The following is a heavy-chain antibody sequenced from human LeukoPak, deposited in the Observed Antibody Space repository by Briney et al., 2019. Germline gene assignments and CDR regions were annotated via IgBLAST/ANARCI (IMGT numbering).Heavy chain of an antibody. V-gene: IGHV3-30*18. CDR2: ISDYGRSK. CDR1: GFSFISYG. J-gene: IGHJ4*02. D-gene: IGHD4-17*01. Sequence: PGGSLRLSCAASGFSFISYGMHWVRQAPGKGLEWVGVISDYGRSKDYADSVKGRFTISRDNSKDTLYLQMNSLRAEDTAVYYCAKRPSDYGDYVSYFDYWGQGTLVTVSS. CDR3: AKRPSDYGDYVSYFDY.